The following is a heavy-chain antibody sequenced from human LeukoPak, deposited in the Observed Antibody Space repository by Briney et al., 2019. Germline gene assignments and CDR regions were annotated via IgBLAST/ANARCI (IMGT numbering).Heavy chain of an antibody. Sequence: GGSLRLSCTVSGFTFSDKYMGRVHRAPGKGLEWVAYISSSGHYTNYGESVRGRFTVFRDNGGNSLYLQMNSLRVDDTAVYYCVRETTEGAKDYWGQGVLVTVSS. D-gene: IGHD1-26*01. CDR3: VRETTEGAKDY. J-gene: IGHJ4*02. V-gene: IGHV3-11*06. CDR1: GFTFSDKY. CDR2: ISSSGHYT.